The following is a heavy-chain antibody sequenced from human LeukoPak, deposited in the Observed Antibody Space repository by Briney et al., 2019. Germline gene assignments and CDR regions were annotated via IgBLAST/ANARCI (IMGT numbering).Heavy chain of an antibody. CDR2: INPNSGGA. CDR3: ARSPHDSSGYYPDY. CDR1: GGTFSSYA. D-gene: IGHD3-22*01. J-gene: IGHJ4*02. Sequence: ASVKVSCKASGGTFSSYAISWVRQAPGQGLEWMGWINPNSGGANYAQKFQGRVTMTRDTSISTAYMELSRLRSDDTAVYYCARSPHDSSGYYPDYWGQGTLVTVSS. V-gene: IGHV1-2*02.